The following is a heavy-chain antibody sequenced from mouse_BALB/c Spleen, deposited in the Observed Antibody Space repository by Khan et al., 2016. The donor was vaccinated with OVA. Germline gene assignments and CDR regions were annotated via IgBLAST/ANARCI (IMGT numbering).Heavy chain of an antibody. CDR1: GFSLTGYG. Sequence: VQLKQSGPGLVAPSQSLSITCTVSGFSLTGYGVNWVRQPPGKGLEWLGMIWDDGSTDYNSALKSRLILSKDNSKSQVFLKMNSLQTDDTARYXCARAYYGNYREAMDYWGQGTSVTVSS. V-gene: IGHV2-6-7*01. D-gene: IGHD2-10*01. J-gene: IGHJ4*01. CDR3: ARAYYGNYREAMDY. CDR2: IWDDGST.